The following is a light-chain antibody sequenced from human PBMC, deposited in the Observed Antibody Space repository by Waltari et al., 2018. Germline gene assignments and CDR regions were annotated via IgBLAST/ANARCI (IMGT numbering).Light chain of an antibody. J-gene: IGLJ2*01. V-gene: IGLV3-1*01. CDR1: KLGDTY. CDR3: QAWDSSSVV. CDR2: EDT. Sequence: SYELTQPPSVSVSPGQTASITCSGDKLGDTYSSWYQQRPGQSPVLRISEDTKRPSGIPDRFSGSNSGNTATLTISETQTMDEADYYCQAWDSSSVVFGGGTKLTVL.